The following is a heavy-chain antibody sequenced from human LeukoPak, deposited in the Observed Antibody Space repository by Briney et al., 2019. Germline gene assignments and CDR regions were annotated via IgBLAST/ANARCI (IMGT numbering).Heavy chain of an antibody. D-gene: IGHD3-3*01. J-gene: IGHJ3*02. Sequence: SETLSLTCTVSGGSISSYYWGWIRQPPGKGLEWIGSIYYSGSTYYNPSLKSRVTISVDTSKNQFSLKLSSVTAADTAVYYCARLPGITIFGVVIQDAFDIWGQGTMVTVSS. CDR1: GGSISSYY. V-gene: IGHV4-39*01. CDR2: IYYSGST. CDR3: ARLPGITIFGVVIQDAFDI.